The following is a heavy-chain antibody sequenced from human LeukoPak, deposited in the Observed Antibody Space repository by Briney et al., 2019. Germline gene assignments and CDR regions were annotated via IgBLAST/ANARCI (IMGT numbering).Heavy chain of an antibody. J-gene: IGHJ6*03. Sequence: GASVKVSCKASGYTFTGYYMHWVRQAPGQGLEWMGWINPNSGGTNYAQKFQGRVTMTRDTSISTAYVELSRLRSDDTAVYYCARDGYSYGLRYYYYYMDVWGKGTTVTVSS. CDR2: INPNSGGT. CDR1: GYTFTGYY. D-gene: IGHD5-18*01. V-gene: IGHV1-2*02. CDR3: ARDGYSYGLRYYYYYMDV.